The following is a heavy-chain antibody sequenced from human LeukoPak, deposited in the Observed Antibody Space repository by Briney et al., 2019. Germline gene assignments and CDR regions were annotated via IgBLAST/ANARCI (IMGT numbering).Heavy chain of an antibody. D-gene: IGHD6-19*01. Sequence: ASVKVSCKASGYTFTGYYMHWVRQAPGQGLEWMGRINPNSGGTHYAQNFQGRVTMTRDTSISTAYMELSRLRSDDTAVYYCARDPGIAVAGTYGGYYYYYYMDVWGKGTTVTVSS. V-gene: IGHV1-2*06. CDR2: INPNSGGT. CDR1: GYTFTGYY. CDR3: ARDPGIAVAGTYGGYYYYYYMDV. J-gene: IGHJ6*03.